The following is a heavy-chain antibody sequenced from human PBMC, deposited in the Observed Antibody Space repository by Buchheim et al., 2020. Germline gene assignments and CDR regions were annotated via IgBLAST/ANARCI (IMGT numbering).Heavy chain of an antibody. CDR1: GFTFSSYA. CDR2: ISYDGSNK. V-gene: IGHV3-30-3*01. D-gene: IGHD2-2*02. CDR3: VSYCSSTSCYIRPEYFQH. J-gene: IGHJ1*01. Sequence: QVQLVESGGGVVQPGRSLRLSCAASGFTFSSYAMHWVRQAPGKGLEWVAVISYDGSNKYYADSVKGRFTISRDNSKNTLYLQMNSLRAEDTAVYYCVSYCSSTSCYIRPEYFQHWGQGTL.